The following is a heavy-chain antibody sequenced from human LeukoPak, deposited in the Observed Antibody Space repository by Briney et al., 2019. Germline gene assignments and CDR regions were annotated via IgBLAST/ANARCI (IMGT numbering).Heavy chain of an antibody. Sequence: PGGSLRLSCVASRFTFSNHYMSWVRQAPGKGLEWVATIKPDGSETFYVDSVKGRFTISRDNSDNTLYLQMNSLRVEDTAVYYCARVPEPGRFVDPWGQGTLVTVSS. CDR2: IKPDGSET. CDR3: ARVPEPGRFVDP. D-gene: IGHD1-14*01. J-gene: IGHJ5*02. V-gene: IGHV3-7*03. CDR1: RFTFSNHY.